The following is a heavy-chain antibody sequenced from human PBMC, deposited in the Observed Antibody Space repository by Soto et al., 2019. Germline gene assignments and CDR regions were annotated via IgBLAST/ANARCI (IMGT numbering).Heavy chain of an antibody. J-gene: IGHJ4*02. CDR1: GFTFNYYW. CDR3: ARVTGTYYHFDY. CDR2: INTDGSST. D-gene: IGHD1-26*01. Sequence: GGSLRLSCAASGFTFNYYWMHWVRQAPGKGLVWVSRINTDGSSTTYADSVKGRFTISRDNAKNTLYLQMNSLRAEDTAVYYCARVTGTYYHFDYWGQGTLVTVSS. V-gene: IGHV3-74*01.